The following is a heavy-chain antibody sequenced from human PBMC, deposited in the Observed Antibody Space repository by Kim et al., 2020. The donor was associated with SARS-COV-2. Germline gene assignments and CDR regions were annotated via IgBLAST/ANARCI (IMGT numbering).Heavy chain of an antibody. CDR3: AGDQPLTTKFYYYCMDV. D-gene: IGHD4-4*01. J-gene: IGHJ6*02. V-gene: IGHV4-39*01. CDR2: VYYSGST. Sequence: SETLSLTCTVSGGSISSSSYYWGWIRQPPGKGLEWIGSVYYSGSTYYNPSLKSRVTISVDTSKNQFSLKLSSVTAADTAVYYCAGDQPLTTKFYYYCMDVGGQGTTVTVSS. CDR1: GGSISSSSYY.